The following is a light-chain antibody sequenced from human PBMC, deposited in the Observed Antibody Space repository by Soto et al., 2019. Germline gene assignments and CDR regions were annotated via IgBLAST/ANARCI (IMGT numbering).Light chain of an antibody. Sequence: DIQMTQSPSSLSASEGDRVTISCRASQSSSTLLNWYQQKPGKAPYLLIYAASSLQSGVPSRFSGSGSGTDFTLTISSLQPEDFAIYYCQQTFRTPYSFGQGTKLEIK. V-gene: IGKV1-39*01. CDR3: QQTFRTPYS. J-gene: IGKJ2*03. CDR2: AAS. CDR1: QSSSTL.